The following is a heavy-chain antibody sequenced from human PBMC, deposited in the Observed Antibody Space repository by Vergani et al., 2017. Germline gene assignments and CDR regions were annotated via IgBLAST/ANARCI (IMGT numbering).Heavy chain of an antibody. CDR2: MSGSGHTK. Sequence: QVQLVESGGGLVKPGGSLRLSCAASGFTFSDYYMTWIRQAPGKGLEWISYMSGSGHTKYYADSVKGRFAISRDNAKNSLYLQMNNLRVEDTAVYYCARDLLPGTLLLLAYWGQGTLISVSS. D-gene: IGHD1-7*01. J-gene: IGHJ4*02. CDR1: GFTFSDYY. V-gene: IGHV3-11*04. CDR3: ARDLLPGTLLLLAY.